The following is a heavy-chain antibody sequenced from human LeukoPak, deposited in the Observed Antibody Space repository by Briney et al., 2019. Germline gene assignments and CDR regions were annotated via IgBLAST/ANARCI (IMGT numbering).Heavy chain of an antibody. CDR2: VKQDGSEK. Sequence: GGSLRLSCAASGFTFSSYWMSWVRQAPGKGLEWVANVKQDGSEKYYVDSVKGRFTISRDNAKNSLYLQMNSLRAEDTAVYYCINNDFWSGYRHAFDIWGQGTMVTVSS. J-gene: IGHJ3*02. V-gene: IGHV3-7*01. CDR3: INNDFWSGYRHAFDI. D-gene: IGHD3-3*01. CDR1: GFTFSSYW.